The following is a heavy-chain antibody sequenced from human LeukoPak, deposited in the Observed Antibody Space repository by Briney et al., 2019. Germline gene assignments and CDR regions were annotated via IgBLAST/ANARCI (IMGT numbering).Heavy chain of an antibody. J-gene: IGHJ4*02. CDR1: GGTVTSCA. Sequence: SGKVSCKASGGTVTSCAVGCVRQAPGQGHEWVGGIIPIFGTANYAQKFQGRVTSTADESTSTAYMELSSLRSEDTAVYYCARDLGVTTGYFDYWGQGTLVTVSS. V-gene: IGHV1-69*13. CDR2: IIPIFGTA. D-gene: IGHD1-14*01. CDR3: ARDLGVTTGYFDY.